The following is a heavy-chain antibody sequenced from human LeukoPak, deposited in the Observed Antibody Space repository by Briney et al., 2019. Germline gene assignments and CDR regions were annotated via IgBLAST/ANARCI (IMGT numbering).Heavy chain of an antibody. CDR1: GGSVSSGSYY. D-gene: IGHD7-27*01. J-gene: IGHJ4*02. V-gene: IGHV4-61*01. CDR2: IYYSGST. CDR3: ARGHTGPFDY. Sequence: SETLSLTCTVSGGSVSSGSYYWSWIRQPPGMGLEWIGYIYYSGSTNYNPSLKSRVTISVDTSKNQFSLKLSSATAADTAVYYCARGHTGPFDYWGQGTLVTVSS.